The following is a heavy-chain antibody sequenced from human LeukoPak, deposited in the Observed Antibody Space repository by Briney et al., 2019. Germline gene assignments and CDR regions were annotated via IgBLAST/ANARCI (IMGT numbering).Heavy chain of an antibody. Sequence: SETLSLTCTVSSGSLSSYYWGWIRQPPGKGLEWFWYIYYSGSTNYNPSLKSRVTISVDTSKNQVSLKLSSVTAADTAVYYCARAELEPEYFDDWGQGTLVTVST. CDR3: ARAELEPEYFDD. D-gene: IGHD1-26*01. V-gene: IGHV4-59*01. CDR2: IYYSGST. CDR1: SGSLSSYY. J-gene: IGHJ4*02.